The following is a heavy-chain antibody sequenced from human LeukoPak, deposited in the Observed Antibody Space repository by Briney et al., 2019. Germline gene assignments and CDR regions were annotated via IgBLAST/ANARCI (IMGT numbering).Heavy chain of an antibody. CDR1: GGSISSYY. CDR3: ARLPLGAFGEVLNFDC. D-gene: IGHD3-10*01. CDR2: INDSGTT. V-gene: IGHV4-34*01. J-gene: IGHJ4*02. Sequence: TSETLSLTCTVSGGSISSYYWGWIRQPPGKGLEWIGDINDSGTTKYNPTLESRVTVSIDTSKNQFSLKVKSVTAADTGVYYCARLPLGAFGEVLNFDCWGQGALVTVSS.